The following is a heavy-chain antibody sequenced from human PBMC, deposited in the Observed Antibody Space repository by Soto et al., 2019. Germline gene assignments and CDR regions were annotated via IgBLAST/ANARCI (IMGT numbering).Heavy chain of an antibody. CDR1: GFTFTTSY. V-gene: IGHV3-74*01. D-gene: IGHD3-16*01. Sequence: EVHLVESGGGLVQPGGSLRLSCAASGFTFTTSYMHWVRQAPGKGLVWVSRISGDGSSTDYADSVKGRFTPSRDNARNTQSLQMSSQRVGDTDVYYCARGGRGGFDYWGQGVLVTDST. CDR3: ARGGRGGFDY. CDR2: ISGDGSST. J-gene: IGHJ4*02.